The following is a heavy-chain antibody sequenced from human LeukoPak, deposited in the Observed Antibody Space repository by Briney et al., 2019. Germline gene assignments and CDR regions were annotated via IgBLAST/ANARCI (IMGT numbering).Heavy chain of an antibody. D-gene: IGHD1-26*01. CDR2: ISAYNGNT. Sequence: ASVTVSCKASGYTFTSYGISWVRQAPGQGLEWMGWISAYNGNTNYAQKLQGRVTMTTDTSTSTAYMELRSLRSDDTAVYYCARDHVGATTRGVFDYWGQGTLVTVSS. CDR1: GYTFTSYG. J-gene: IGHJ4*02. CDR3: ARDHVGATTRGVFDY. V-gene: IGHV1-18*01.